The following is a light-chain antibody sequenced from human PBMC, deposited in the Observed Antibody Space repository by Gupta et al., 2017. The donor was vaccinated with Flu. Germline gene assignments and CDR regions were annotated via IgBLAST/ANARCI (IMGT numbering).Light chain of an antibody. CDR2: GAS. CDR3: HQRHSCPIT. J-gene: IGKJ4*01. CDR1: QSISNY. V-gene: IGKV3-11*01. Sequence: EIVLTQSPGNVSLSPGERLTLSCRASQSISNYLTWVQQKPGQAPRLLISGASSRANGIPARFSGSGSGTEFTLTISSREPEDFAIYYCHQRHSCPITFGRGTKVDIK.